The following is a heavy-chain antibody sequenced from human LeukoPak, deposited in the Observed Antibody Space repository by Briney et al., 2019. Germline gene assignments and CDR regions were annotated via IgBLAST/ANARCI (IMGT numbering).Heavy chain of an antibody. CDR3: AGGNSMDV. CDR1: GFPLSTFW. D-gene: IGHD1/OR15-1a*01. V-gene: IGHV3-7*03. Sequence: GGSLSLSCAVSGFPLSTFWWIWVRQAPGKGLEGVANIKSDGSGISYVDSVKGRFIISRDNARNSLYLQMNSLRVEDTAVYFCAGGNSMDVWGKGTAVTVSS. J-gene: IGHJ6*04. CDR2: IKSDGSGI.